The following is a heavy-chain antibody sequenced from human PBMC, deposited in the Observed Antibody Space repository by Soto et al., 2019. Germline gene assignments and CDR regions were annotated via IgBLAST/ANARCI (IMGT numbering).Heavy chain of an antibody. CDR2: ISSSSSYI. V-gene: IGHV3-21*01. CDR3: ARDAYGVPGSMDV. CDR1: GFTFSSYS. J-gene: IGHJ6*02. D-gene: IGHD4-17*01. Sequence: EVQLVESGGGLVKPGGSLRLSCAASGFTFSSYSMNWVRQAPGKGLGWVSSISSSSSYIYYADSVKGRFTISRDNAKNSLYLQMNSLRAEDTAVYYCARDAYGVPGSMDVWGQGTTVTVSS.